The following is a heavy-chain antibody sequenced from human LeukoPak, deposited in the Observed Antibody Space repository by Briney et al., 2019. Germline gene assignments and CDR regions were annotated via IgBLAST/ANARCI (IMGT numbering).Heavy chain of an antibody. D-gene: IGHD3-22*01. V-gene: IGHV3-74*01. Sequence: GGSLRLSCAASGFTFSTHWMHWVRQVPGRGPVWVSRADGGGSSTSYADSVKGRFSISRDNAKSTLYLQMNSLRAEDTAVYYCARGPGSSGGAYVGDYWGHGTLVTVSS. CDR2: ADGGGSST. CDR1: GFTFSTHW. CDR3: ARGPGSSGGAYVGDY. J-gene: IGHJ4*01.